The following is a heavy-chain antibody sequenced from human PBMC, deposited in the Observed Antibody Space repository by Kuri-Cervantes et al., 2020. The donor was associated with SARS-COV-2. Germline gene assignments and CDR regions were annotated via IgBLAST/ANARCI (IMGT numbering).Heavy chain of an antibody. CDR1: GGSISSYF. CDR3: ARGDRTAAGIFDY. V-gene: IGHV4-4*07. Sequence: SETLSLTCTVSGGSISSYFWSWVRQPAGKGLEWVGRIYTSGNTNYNPSLKSRVTMSLDTSKSQFSLKLSSVTAADTAVYYCARGDRTAAGIFDYWGQGTLVTVSS. CDR2: IYTSGNT. D-gene: IGHD6-13*01. J-gene: IGHJ4*02.